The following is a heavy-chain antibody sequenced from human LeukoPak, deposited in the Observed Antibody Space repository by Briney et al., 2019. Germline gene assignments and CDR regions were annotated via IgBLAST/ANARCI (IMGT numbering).Heavy chain of an antibody. CDR3: TKQGYCSGAICHGDYYYGMDV. CDR2: ISGSGGST. CDR1: GFPFSSYA. V-gene: IGHV3-23*01. D-gene: IGHD2-15*01. J-gene: IGHJ6*02. Sequence: PGGSLRPSCAASGFPFSSYAMSWVRQAPGKGPEWVSFISGSGGSTYYADSVKGRFTISRDNSKNALYLQMSSLRADDTAIYYCTKQGYCSGAICHGDYYYGMDVWGQGTTVTVSS.